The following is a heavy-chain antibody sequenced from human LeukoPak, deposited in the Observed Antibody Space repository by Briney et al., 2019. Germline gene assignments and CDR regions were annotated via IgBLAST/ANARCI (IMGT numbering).Heavy chain of an antibody. J-gene: IGHJ4*02. Sequence: SQTLSLTCTVSGGSISSGDYYWSWIRQPPGKGLEWIAYIHYSGSTYYNPSLKSRVTISLDTSKNQFSLKLSSVTAADTAVYYCARAPVYSGTFFDYWDQGTLVTVSS. V-gene: IGHV4-30-4*01. CDR1: GGSISSGDYY. CDR3: ARAPVYSGTFFDY. CDR2: IHYSGST. D-gene: IGHD1-26*01.